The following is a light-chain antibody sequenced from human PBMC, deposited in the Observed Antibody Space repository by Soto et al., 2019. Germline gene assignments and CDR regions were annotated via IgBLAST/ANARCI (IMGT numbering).Light chain of an antibody. CDR1: QSISRY. Sequence: DIQMTQSPASLSASVGDRVTITCRASQSISRYLNWYQQKPGKAPKLLIYTTSSLQSGVPSRFSGSGSGTDFTLTINNLQPEDFATYYCQQAKSFPVSFGQGTRLEIK. CDR3: QQAKSFPVS. J-gene: IGKJ5*01. V-gene: IGKV1-39*01. CDR2: TTS.